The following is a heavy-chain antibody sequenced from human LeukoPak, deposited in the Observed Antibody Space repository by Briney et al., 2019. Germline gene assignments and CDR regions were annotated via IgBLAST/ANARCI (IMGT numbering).Heavy chain of an antibody. Sequence: GSLRLSCAASGFTFSSYGMHWVRQAPGKGLEWVAVIWYDGSNKYYADSVKGRFTTSRDNAKNSLYLQMSSLRAEDTAVYYCARGFDCSSTSCSCMDVWGQGTTVTVSS. CDR2: IWYDGSNK. V-gene: IGHV3-33*01. CDR1: GFTFSSYG. J-gene: IGHJ6*02. D-gene: IGHD2-2*01. CDR3: ARGFDCSSTSCSCMDV.